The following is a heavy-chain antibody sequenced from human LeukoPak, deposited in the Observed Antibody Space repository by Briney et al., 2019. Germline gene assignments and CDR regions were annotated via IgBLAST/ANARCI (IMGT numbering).Heavy chain of an antibody. D-gene: IGHD1-26*01. V-gene: IGHV3-30-3*01. CDR3: TRSLYSGTNSDY. Sequence: PGGSLRLSCAASGFTVSNNYMSWVRQAPGKGLEWVAVISYDGSNKYYADSVKGRFTISRDNSKNTLYLQMNSLRVEDTAVYYCTRSLYSGTNSDYWGQGTLVTASS. CDR1: GFTVSNNY. J-gene: IGHJ4*02. CDR2: ISYDGSNK.